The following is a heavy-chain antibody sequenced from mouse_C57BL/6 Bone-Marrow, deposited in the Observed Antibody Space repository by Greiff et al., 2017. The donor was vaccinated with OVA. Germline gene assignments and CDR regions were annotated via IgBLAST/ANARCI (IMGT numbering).Heavy chain of an antibody. CDR1: GYTFTSYW. J-gene: IGHJ4*01. D-gene: IGHD1-1*01. CDR3: TVYYYGSYYAMDY. V-gene: IGHV1-5*01. Sequence: VQLQQSGTVLARPGASVKMSCKTSGYTFTSYWMHWVKQRPGQGLEWIGAIYPGNSDTSYNQKFKGKAKLTAVTSASTAYMELSSLTNEDSAVYYCTVYYYGSYYAMDYWGQGTSVTVSS. CDR2: IYPGNSDT.